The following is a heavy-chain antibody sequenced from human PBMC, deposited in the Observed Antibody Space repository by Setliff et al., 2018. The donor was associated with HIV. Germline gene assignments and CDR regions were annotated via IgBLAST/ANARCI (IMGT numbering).Heavy chain of an antibody. CDR1: DDSISSNY. J-gene: IGHJ4*01. V-gene: IGHV4-4*07. CDR3: ASLHRIADFDY. CDR2: IYTGGRT. D-gene: IGHD6-13*01. Sequence: SETLSLTCTVSDDSISSNYWSWIRQSAGKGLEWVGRIYTGGRTNYNPSLKGRVTMSVDTSKNQFSLNLSSVTAADTAVYYCASLHRIADFDYWGQGTLVTVSS.